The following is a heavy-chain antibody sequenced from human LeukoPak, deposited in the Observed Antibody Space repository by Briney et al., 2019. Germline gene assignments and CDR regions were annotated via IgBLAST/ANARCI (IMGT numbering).Heavy chain of an antibody. CDR2: ISSNGGST. CDR1: GFTFSSYA. CDR3: ARDAYSSNWRGSYFDS. J-gene: IGHJ4*02. D-gene: IGHD6-13*01. V-gene: IGHV3-64*01. Sequence: GGSLRLSCAASGFTFSSYAIHWVRQAPGKGLEYVSAISSNGGSTYYANSVKGRFTISRDNSKNTLYLQMGSLRAEDMAVYYCARDAYSSNWRGSYFDSWGQGTLVTVSS.